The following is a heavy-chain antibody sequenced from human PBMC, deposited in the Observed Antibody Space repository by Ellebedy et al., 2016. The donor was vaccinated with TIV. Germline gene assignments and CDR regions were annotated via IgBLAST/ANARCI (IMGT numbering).Heavy chain of an antibody. CDR2: LYFSGST. CDR3: ARHASYYDSSGYSGYYFDY. J-gene: IGHJ4*02. D-gene: IGHD3-22*01. Sequence: LYFSGSTYYNPSLKSRVTTSVDTSKNQFSLKLSSVTAADTAVYYCARHASYYDSSGYSGYYFDYWGQGTLVTVSS. V-gene: IGHV4-39*01.